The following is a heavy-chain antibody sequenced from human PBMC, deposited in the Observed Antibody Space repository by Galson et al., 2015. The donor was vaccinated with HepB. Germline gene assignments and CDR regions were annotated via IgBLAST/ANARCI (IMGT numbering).Heavy chain of an antibody. CDR3: AESARTYDSSGYVDY. V-gene: IGHV1-69*02. D-gene: IGHD3-22*01. CDR1: GGTFSSYT. CDR2: IIPILGIA. J-gene: IGHJ4*02. Sequence: SVKVSCKASGGTFSSYTISWVRQAPGQGLEWMGRIIPILGIANYAQKFQGRVTITADKSTSTAYMELSSLRSEDTAVYYCAESARTYDSSGYVDYWGQGTLVTVSS.